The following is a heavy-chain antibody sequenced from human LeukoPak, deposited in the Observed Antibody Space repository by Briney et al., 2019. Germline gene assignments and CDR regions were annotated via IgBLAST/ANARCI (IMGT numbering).Heavy chain of an antibody. J-gene: IGHJ4*02. D-gene: IGHD2-8*02. CDR3: AREESGGYFDY. Sequence: ASVKVSCKASGYTFTNYYMHWVRQAPREGLEWMGLSNPTGSSTNYAQKFRGRVTMTRDTSTTTVYMELSSLRSEDTAVYYCAREESGGYFDYWGQGTLVTVSS. CDR2: SNPTGSST. CDR1: GYTFTNYY. V-gene: IGHV1-46*01.